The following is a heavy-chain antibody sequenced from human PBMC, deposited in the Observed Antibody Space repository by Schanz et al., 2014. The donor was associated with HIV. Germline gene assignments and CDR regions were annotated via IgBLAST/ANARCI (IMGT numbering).Heavy chain of an antibody. D-gene: IGHD2-8*01. J-gene: IGHJ4*02. V-gene: IGHV3-30*04. Sequence: QVQLVESGGGVVQPGRSLRLSCAASGFTFSSYAMHWVRQAPGKGLEWLANKKEDGSVKGEVDSVKGRFTISRDNSKNTLYLQMNSLRAEDTAVYYCAKPHYHFPHCTNGVCYGGYFDYWGQGTLVTVSS. CDR3: AKPHYHFPHCTNGVCYGGYFDY. CDR2: KKEDGSVK. CDR1: GFTFSSYA.